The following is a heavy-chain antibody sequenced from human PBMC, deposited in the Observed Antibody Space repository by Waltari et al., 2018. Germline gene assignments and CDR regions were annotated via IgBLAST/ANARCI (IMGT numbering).Heavy chain of an antibody. CDR2: IFYSGST. D-gene: IGHD1-26*01. CDR1: GGSISHYY. Sequence: QAHLQESVPGRVKPSEPLCLTCTVTGGSISHYYWSWLRQPPGKGLEWVGYIFYSGSTNYTPSCKSRVTISVDTSKTQFSLKLSSVTAADTAVYYCASQEGATDWFDPWGQGTLVTVSS. J-gene: IGHJ5*02. V-gene: IGHV4-59*08. CDR3: ASQEGATDWFDP.